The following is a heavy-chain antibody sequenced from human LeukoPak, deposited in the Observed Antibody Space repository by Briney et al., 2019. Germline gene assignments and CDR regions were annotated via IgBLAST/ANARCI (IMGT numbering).Heavy chain of an antibody. V-gene: IGHV3-23*01. CDR3: AKDERNWNYNLASQTYD. CDR2: ISGSGVST. J-gene: IGHJ4*02. Sequence: GGSLRLSCAASGFTFSSYWMSWVRQAPGKGLEWVSAISGSGVSTYYADSVKGRFTVSRDNSKNTLYPQMSSLRAEDTAVYYCAKDERNWNYNLASQTYDWGQGTLVTVSS. D-gene: IGHD1-7*01. CDR1: GFTFSSYW.